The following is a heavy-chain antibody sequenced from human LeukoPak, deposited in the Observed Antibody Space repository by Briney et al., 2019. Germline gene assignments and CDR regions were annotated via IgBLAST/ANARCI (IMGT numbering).Heavy chain of an antibody. D-gene: IGHD3-10*01. V-gene: IGHV3-23*01. Sequence: PGGSLRLSCAASGFTFSSYAMSWVRQAPGKGLEWVSAISGSGGSTYYADSVKGRFTISRDNSKNTLYLQMNSLRAEDTAVYYCANSRGGIVRGVISAFDIWGQGTMVTVSS. J-gene: IGHJ3*02. CDR2: ISGSGGST. CDR3: ANSRGGIVRGVISAFDI. CDR1: GFTFSSYA.